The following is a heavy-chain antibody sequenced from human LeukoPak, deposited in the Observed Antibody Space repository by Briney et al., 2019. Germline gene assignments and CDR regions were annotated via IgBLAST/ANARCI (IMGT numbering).Heavy chain of an antibody. D-gene: IGHD3-10*01. CDR1: GFVFSNYA. V-gene: IGHV3-30*04. CDR3: ARDRFAFGSGSFSPLYIDY. Sequence: GGSLRLSCVASGFVFSNYAMRWVRQALGKGLEWVAVISYDGSQKYYADSVKGRFTISRDNSNNSLYLQMNSLRTEDTAVYYCARDRFAFGSGSFSPLYIDYWGQGALVPVSS. CDR2: ISYDGSQK. J-gene: IGHJ4*02.